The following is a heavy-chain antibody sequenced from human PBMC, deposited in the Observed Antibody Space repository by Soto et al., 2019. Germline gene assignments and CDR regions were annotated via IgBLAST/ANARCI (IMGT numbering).Heavy chain of an antibody. D-gene: IGHD3-16*01. CDR3: ASEDRYVHSNAFDI. V-gene: IGHV4-31*03. CDR1: GGSISSGGYY. Sequence: QVQLQESGPGLVKPSQTLSLTCTVSGGSISSGGYYWSWIRQHPGKGLEWIGYLSYSGSTYYNPSLKSRVTISVDTSKNQFSLKLSSVTAADTAVYYCASEDRYVHSNAFDIWGQGTMVTVSS. CDR2: LSYSGST. J-gene: IGHJ3*02.